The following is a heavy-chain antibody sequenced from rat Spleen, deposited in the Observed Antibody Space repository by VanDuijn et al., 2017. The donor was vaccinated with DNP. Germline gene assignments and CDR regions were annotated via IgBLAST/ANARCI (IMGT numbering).Heavy chain of an antibody. J-gene: IGHJ2*01. Sequence: EVQLVESGGGLVQPGRSLKLSCAASGFTFSDYYMAWVRQAPTKGLEWVAYLSYDGVRTYNGDSMKGRFTISRDIAKNTLYLQMNSLRSEDTATYYCARHVLPLRVWDYWGQGVMVTVSS. CDR2: LSYDGVRT. V-gene: IGHV5-22*01. D-gene: IGHD1-4*01. CDR3: ARHVLPLRVWDY. CDR1: GFTFSDYY.